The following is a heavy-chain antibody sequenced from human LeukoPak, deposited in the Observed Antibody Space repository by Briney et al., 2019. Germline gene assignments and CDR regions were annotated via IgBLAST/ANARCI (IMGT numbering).Heavy chain of an antibody. D-gene: IGHD3-10*01. V-gene: IGHV4-59*08. J-gene: IGHJ6*02. CDR2: IYYSGST. CDR1: GGSISRDC. Sequence: SETLSLTCTVSGGSISRDCWSWIRQPPGKGLEWIGYIYYSGSTNYNPSLKSRVTISVDTSKSQFSLNLSSVTAADTAVYYCARKHLRSPSYYYYYGMDVWGQGTTVTVSS. CDR3: ARKHLRSPSYYYYYGMDV.